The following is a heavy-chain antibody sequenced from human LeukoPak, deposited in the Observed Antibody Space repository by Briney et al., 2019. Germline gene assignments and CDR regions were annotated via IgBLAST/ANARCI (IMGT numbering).Heavy chain of an antibody. D-gene: IGHD4/OR15-4a*01. CDR3: AGAGRPRNWFDP. J-gene: IGHJ5*02. Sequence: GASVKVSCKASVYTFTIYYMHWVRQAPGQGLEWMGIINPSGGRTSYAQKFQGRVTMTRDMSTSTVYMELSSLRSEDTAVYYWAGAGRPRNWFDPWGQGTLVTVSS. V-gene: IGHV1-46*01. CDR1: VYTFTIYY. CDR2: INPSGGRT.